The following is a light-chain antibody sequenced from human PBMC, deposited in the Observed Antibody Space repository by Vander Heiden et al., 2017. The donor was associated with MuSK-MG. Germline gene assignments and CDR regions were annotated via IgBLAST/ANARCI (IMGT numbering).Light chain of an antibody. CDR1: QGISQY. J-gene: IGKJ1*01. V-gene: IGKV1-39*01. Sequence: DIQMTQSPSSLSASVGDRVTITCRASQGISQYLSWFLQKPGEAPKLLIYAASDLQTGVPSRFSGSGSGTIFTLTINRLQPEDSATYYCRQTDNAPVTFGQGTKVEIK. CDR2: AAS. CDR3: RQTDNAPVT.